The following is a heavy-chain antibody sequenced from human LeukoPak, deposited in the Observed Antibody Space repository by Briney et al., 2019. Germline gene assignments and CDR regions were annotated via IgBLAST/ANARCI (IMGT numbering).Heavy chain of an antibody. CDR3: ARYGGSYYMVFGY. CDR2: IYYSGST. D-gene: IGHD3-10*01. CDR1: GGSISSSSYY. V-gene: IGHV4-39*01. Sequence: LETLSLTCTVSGGSISSSSYYWGWIRQPPGKGLEWIGSIYYSGSTYYNPSLKSRVTISVDTSKNQFSLKLSSVTAADTAVYYCARYGGSYYMVFGYWGQGTLVTVSS. J-gene: IGHJ4*02.